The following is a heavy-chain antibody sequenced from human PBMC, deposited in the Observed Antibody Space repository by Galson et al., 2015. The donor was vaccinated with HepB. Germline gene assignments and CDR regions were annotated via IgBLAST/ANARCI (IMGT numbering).Heavy chain of an antibody. Sequence: SLRLSCAASGFTFSDHYMDWVRQAPGKGLEWVGRTRNKANSYTTEYAAPVKGRFTISRDDSKNSLYLQMNSLKTEDTAVYYCVCSGWYVGPYYFDYWGQGTLVTVSS. CDR1: GFTFSDHY. D-gene: IGHD6-19*01. CDR3: VCSGWYVGPYYFDY. V-gene: IGHV3-72*01. J-gene: IGHJ4*02. CDR2: TRNKANSYTT.